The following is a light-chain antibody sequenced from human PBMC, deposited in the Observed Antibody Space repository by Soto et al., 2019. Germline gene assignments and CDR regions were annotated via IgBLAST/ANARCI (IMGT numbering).Light chain of an antibody. J-gene: IGKJ4*01. CDR1: QSISSW. CDR3: QQYNSYPT. CDR2: KAS. V-gene: IGKV1-5*03. Sequence: DIQMIQSPSTLSASVGDRVTITCRASQSISSWLAWYQQKPGKAPNLLIYKASSLESGVPSRFSGSGSGTEFTLTISSLQPDDFATYYCQQYNSYPTFGGGTKVEIK.